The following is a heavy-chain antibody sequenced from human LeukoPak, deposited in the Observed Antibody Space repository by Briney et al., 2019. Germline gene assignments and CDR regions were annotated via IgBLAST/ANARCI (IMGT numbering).Heavy chain of an antibody. CDR1: GFTFSSYA. D-gene: IGHD3-3*01. J-gene: IGHJ4*02. Sequence: GGSLRLSCAASGFTFSSYAMCWVRQAPGKGLEWVSAISGSGGSTYYADSVKGRFTISRDNSKNTLYLQMNSLRAEDTAVYYCTSGRITIFGVVRSFDYWGQGTLVTVSS. CDR3: TSGRITIFGVVRSFDY. CDR2: ISGSGGST. V-gene: IGHV3-23*01.